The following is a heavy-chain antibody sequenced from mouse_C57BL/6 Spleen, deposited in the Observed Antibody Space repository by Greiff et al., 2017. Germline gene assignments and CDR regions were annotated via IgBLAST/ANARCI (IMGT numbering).Heavy chain of an antibody. CDR3: ARQPNWYFDY. CDR2: ISGGGGNT. J-gene: IGHJ2*01. D-gene: IGHD4-1*01. V-gene: IGHV5-9*01. CDR1: GFTFSSYT. Sequence: EVKLVASGGGLVKPGGSLKLSCAASGFTFSSYTMSWVRQTPEKRLEWVATISGGGGNTYYPDSVKGRFTISRDNAKNTLYLQMSSLRSEDTALYYCARQPNWYFDYWGQGTTLTVSS.